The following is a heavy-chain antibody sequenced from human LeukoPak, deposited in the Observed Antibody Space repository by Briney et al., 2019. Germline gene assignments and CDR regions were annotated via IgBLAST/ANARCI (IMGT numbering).Heavy chain of an antibody. Sequence: GRSLRLSCAASGFTFSSYAMSWVRQTPGKGLEWVSTISASGGSTYYADSVKGRFTISRDNSKNTLYLQMNSLRAEDTAVYYCAKRLSYTSSWYYFDYWGQGSLVTVSS. CDR2: ISASGGST. V-gene: IGHV3-23*01. CDR3: AKRLSYTSSWYYFDY. CDR1: GFTFSSYA. D-gene: IGHD6-13*01. J-gene: IGHJ4*02.